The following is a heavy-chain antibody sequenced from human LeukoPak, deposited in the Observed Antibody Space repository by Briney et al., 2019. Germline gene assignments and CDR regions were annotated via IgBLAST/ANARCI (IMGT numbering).Heavy chain of an antibody. CDR3: ARVYTGSSWDYYYYMDV. V-gene: IGHV4-38-2*02. J-gene: IGHJ6*03. CDR2: ISHTGSS. CDR1: GYSISNGHY. D-gene: IGHD6-13*01. Sequence: SETLSLTCTVSGYSISNGHYWGWIRQPPGKGLEWIGSISHTGSSYYNPSLKSRVTISVDTSKNQFSLRLSSVTAADTAVYYCARVYTGSSWDYYYYMDVWGKGTTVTVSS.